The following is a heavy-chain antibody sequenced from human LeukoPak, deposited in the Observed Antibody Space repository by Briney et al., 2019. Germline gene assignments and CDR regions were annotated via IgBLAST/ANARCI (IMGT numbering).Heavy chain of an antibody. CDR2: IYTSGST. V-gene: IGHV4-4*07. D-gene: IGHD1-26*01. CDR3: AREGGRWELLPFDY. CDR1: GGSISSYY. Sequence: SETLSLTCTVSGGSISSYYWSWIRQPAGKGLKWIGRIYTSGSTNYNPSLKSRVTISVDKSKNQFSLKLSSVTAADTAVYYCAREGGRWELLPFDYWGQGTLVTVSS. J-gene: IGHJ4*02.